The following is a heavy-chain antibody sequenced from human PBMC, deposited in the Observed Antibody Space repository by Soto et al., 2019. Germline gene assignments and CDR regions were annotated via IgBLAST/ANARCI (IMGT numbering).Heavy chain of an antibody. D-gene: IGHD2-2*02. CDR1: GYTLTELS. V-gene: IGHV1-24*01. Sequence: ASVKVSCKVSGYTLTELSMHWVRQAPGKGLEWMGGFDPEDGETIYAQKFQGRVTMTEDTSTDTAYMELSSLRSEDTAVYYCATLGVVVPAAILGFEPWGQGNLVTVS. CDR3: ATLGVVVPAAILGFEP. CDR2: FDPEDGET. J-gene: IGHJ5*02.